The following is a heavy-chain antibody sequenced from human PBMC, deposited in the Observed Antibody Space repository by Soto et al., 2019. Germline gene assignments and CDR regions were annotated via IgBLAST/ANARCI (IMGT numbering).Heavy chain of an antibody. CDR1: GGSVSSGSYY. CDR3: ARSAVRSGYSHGYGGWFDP. V-gene: IGHV4-61*01. D-gene: IGHD5-18*01. Sequence: PSETLSLTCTVSGGSVSSGSYYWSWIRQPPGKGLEWIGYIYYRGSTSYNPSLKSRVTISVDTSKNQFSLKLSSVTAADTAVYYCARSAVRSGYSHGYGGWFDPWGQGTLVTVSS. J-gene: IGHJ5*02. CDR2: IYYRGST.